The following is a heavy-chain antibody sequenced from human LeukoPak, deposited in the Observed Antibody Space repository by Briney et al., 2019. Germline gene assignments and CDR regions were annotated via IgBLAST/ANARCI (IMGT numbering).Heavy chain of an antibody. CDR1: GFTFSSYS. J-gene: IGHJ5*02. D-gene: IGHD3-3*01. CDR3: ARTYYDFWSGYYTPIPFDP. CDR2: ISSSSSYI. V-gene: IGHV3-21*01. Sequence: AGGSLRLSCAASGFTFSSYSMNWVRQAPGKGLEWVSSISSSSSYIYYADSVKGRFTISRDNAKNSLYLQMNSLRAEDTAVYYCARTYYDFWSGYYTPIPFDPWGQGTLVTVSS.